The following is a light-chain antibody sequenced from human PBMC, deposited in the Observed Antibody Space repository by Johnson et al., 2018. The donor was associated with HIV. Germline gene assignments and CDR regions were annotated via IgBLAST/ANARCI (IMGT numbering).Light chain of an antibody. V-gene: IGLV1-51*02. CDR3: GTWDSSLSAYV. J-gene: IGLJ1*01. CDR1: SSNIGKNY. Sequence: QSVLTQPPSVSAAPGQKVTVSCAGSSSNIGKNYVSWYQQLPGTAPKVLIYESNKRPSGIPDRFSGSKSGTSATLGITGLQTGDEADYYCGTWDSSLSAYVFGTGTKVTVL. CDR2: ESN.